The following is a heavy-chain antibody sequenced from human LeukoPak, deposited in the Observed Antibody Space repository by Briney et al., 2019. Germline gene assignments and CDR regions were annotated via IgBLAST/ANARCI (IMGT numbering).Heavy chain of an antibody. CDR3: TTAVTPRMLVDY. V-gene: IGHV3-15*01. CDR2: LKSKNDGGTT. CDR1: GFTFSNAW. D-gene: IGHD4-23*01. J-gene: IGHJ4*02. Sequence: GGSLSLYCAASGFTFSNAWMSWVRQAPGKGLEWVGRLKSKNDGGTTDYAAPVKGRFTISRDDSKNTLYLQMNSLKTEDTAVYYCTTAVTPRMLVDYWGQGTLVTVSS.